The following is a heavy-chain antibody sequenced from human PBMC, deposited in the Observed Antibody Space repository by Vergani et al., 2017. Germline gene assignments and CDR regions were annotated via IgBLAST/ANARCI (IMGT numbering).Heavy chain of an antibody. Sequence: QVQLQESGPGLVKSSETLSLTCSVSFDSIRNLYCNWIRQPPGKGLEWIGSIHYSEKTNYNSSLKTRVTISVDTSKNQFSLTLTSVTAADTAVYYCASDTHSGQRADRWGQGILVTVTS. J-gene: IGHJ5*02. CDR2: IHYSEKT. D-gene: IGHD6-19*01. CDR1: FDSIRNLY. CDR3: ASDTHSGQRADR. V-gene: IGHV4-59*11.